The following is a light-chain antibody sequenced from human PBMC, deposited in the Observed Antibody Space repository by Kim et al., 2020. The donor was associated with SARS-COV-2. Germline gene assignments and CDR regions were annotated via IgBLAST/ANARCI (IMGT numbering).Light chain of an antibody. Sequence: QSVTLSCTGNSSDLGSYNYVSWYQQHPGKAPKLMIYEVSKRPSGVPDRFSGSKSGNTASLTVSGLQAEDEADYYCSSYAGDNNLLFGGGTQLTVL. J-gene: IGLJ2*01. CDR1: SSDLGSYNY. CDR2: EVS. V-gene: IGLV2-8*01. CDR3: SSYAGDNNLL.